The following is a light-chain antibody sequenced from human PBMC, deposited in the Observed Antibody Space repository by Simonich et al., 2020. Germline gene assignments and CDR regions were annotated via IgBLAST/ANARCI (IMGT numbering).Light chain of an antibody. CDR1: SRDVGSYNL. V-gene: IGLV2-23*01. Sequence: QSALTQPASVSGSPGQSITISCTGTSRDVGSYNLVSWYQQQPGKAPKLMIYEGSKRPSGVSNRFSGSKSGKTASLTISGLQAEDEADYYCCSYAGSSTVVFGGGTKLTVL. J-gene: IGLJ2*01. CDR2: EGS. CDR3: CSYAGSSTVV.